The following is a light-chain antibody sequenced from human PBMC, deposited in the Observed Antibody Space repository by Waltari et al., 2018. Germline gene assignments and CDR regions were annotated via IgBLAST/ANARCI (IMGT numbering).Light chain of an antibody. CDR2: AGL. Sequence: DIQMTQSPSSLSASVGDRVNITCRASQDIRNDLGWFQQTPGKAPKRLIYAGLRLQSGVPSRFSGSWFGTEFTLTITDLQPDDFATYYCLQHNSYPQTFGQGTKVDFK. CDR1: QDIRND. J-gene: IGKJ1*01. V-gene: IGKV1-17*02. CDR3: LQHNSYPQT.